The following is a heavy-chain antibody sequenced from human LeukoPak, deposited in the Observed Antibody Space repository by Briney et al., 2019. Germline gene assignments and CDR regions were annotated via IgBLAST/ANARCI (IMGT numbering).Heavy chain of an antibody. D-gene: IGHD3-22*01. J-gene: IGHJ4*02. V-gene: IGHV3-48*02. CDR3: ARGRRYYDSYGYYHDY. CDR2: ISSSRSTI. CDR1: GFTFSSYS. Sequence: GGSLRLSCAASGFTFSSYSMNWVRQAPGKGLESVSYISSSRSTIYYADSVKGRFTISRDNAKNSLYLQMNSLRDEDTAVYYCARGRRYYDSYGYYHDYWGQGTLVTVSS.